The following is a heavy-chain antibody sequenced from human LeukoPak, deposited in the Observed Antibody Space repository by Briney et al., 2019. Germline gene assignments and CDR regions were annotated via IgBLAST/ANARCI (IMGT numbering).Heavy chain of an antibody. Sequence: GGSLGLSCAASGFTFNTYVMSWVRQAPGKGLEWVSAISPDEDGRYYADSVKGRFTISRDNPKNTLYLHMNNLSAEDTAVYYCARDSTSSYRGDAFDIWGQGTMVTVSS. CDR2: ISPDEDGR. CDR1: GFTFNTYV. D-gene: IGHD3-16*02. J-gene: IGHJ3*02. V-gene: IGHV3-23*01. CDR3: ARDSTSSYRGDAFDI.